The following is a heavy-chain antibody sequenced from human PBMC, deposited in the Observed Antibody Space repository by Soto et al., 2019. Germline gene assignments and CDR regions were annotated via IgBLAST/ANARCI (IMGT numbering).Heavy chain of an antibody. D-gene: IGHD3-22*01. CDR3: TTESSGYYYASPEYFQH. CDR1: GFTFXNAW. V-gene: IGHV3-15*07. Sequence: GGSLRLSCAASGFTFXNAWMNWVRQATGKGLEWVGRIKSKTDGGTTDYTAPVKGRFTISRDDSKNTLYLQMNSLKTEDTAVYYCTTESSGYYYASPEYFQHWGQGTLVTVSS. J-gene: IGHJ1*01. CDR2: IKSKTDGGTT.